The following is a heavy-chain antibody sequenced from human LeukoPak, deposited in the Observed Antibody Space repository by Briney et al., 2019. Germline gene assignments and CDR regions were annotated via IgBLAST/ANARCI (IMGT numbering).Heavy chain of an antibody. V-gene: IGHV3-30-3*01. J-gene: IGHJ4*02. CDR2: LSLAGSTH. CDR1: RFTLTTYA. Sequence: GSPRLSPADSRFTLTTYAMHWVRPAPRKGLEWVALLSLAGSTHRYAESVEGRFTISRNNSKNSLYLHMNSLRTEDTAVYYCAKAKDGFSGYDYLFDYWGQGTLVTVSS. CDR3: AKAKDGFSGYDYLFDY. D-gene: IGHD5-12*01.